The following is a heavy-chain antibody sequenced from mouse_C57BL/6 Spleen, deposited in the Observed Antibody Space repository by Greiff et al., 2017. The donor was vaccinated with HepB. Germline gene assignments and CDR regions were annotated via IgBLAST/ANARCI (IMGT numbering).Heavy chain of an antibody. V-gene: IGHV5-17*01. D-gene: IGHD2-3*01. CDR1: GFTFSDYG. CDR2: ISSGSSTI. CDR3: ARQGYYPLTGYFDV. J-gene: IGHJ1*03. Sequence: EVKLMESGGGLVKPGGSLKLSCAASGFTFSDYGMHWVRQAPEKGLEWVAYISSGSSTIYYADTVKGRFTISRDNAKNTLFLQMTSLRSEDTAMYYCARQGYYPLTGYFDVWGTGTTVTVSS.